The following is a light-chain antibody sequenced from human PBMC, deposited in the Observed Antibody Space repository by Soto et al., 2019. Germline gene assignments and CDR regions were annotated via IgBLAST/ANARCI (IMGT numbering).Light chain of an antibody. J-gene: IGKJ1*01. V-gene: IGKV1-39*01. CDR3: QQTDDNPRT. CDR1: QNINTY. Sequence: DIQVTLSPSSLSASVGDRITITCRTSQNINTYLSWYQQNPGKVPKLLISAATNLQSGVPSRFSGSGSGTEFSLTITSLQADDFATYYCQQTDDNPRTFGQGTKV. CDR2: AAT.